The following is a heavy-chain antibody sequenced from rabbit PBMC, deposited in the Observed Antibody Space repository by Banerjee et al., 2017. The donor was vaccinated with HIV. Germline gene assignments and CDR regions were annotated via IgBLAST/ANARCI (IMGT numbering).Heavy chain of an antibody. CDR1: GFDFSSNA. Sequence: QEQLVESGGGLVQPEGSLTLTCKASGFDFSSNAMCWVRQAPGKRLEWIACINTSSGNTVYASWAKGRFTISKTSSTTVTLQMTSLTAADTATYFCARDLAGVIGWNFNLWGPGTLVTVS. CDR2: INTSSGNT. D-gene: IGHD4-1*01. J-gene: IGHJ4*01. CDR3: ARDLAGVIGWNFNL. V-gene: IGHV1S45*01.